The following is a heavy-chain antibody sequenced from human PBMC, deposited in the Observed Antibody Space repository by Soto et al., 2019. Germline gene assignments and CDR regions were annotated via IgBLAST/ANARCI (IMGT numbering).Heavy chain of an antibody. CDR1: EFSLSTSGMC. Sequence: SGPTLVNPTHTLTLTCTFSEFSLSTSGMCVSWIRQPPGKALEWLALIDWDDDKYYSTSLKTRLTISKDTSKNQVVLTMTNMDPVDTATYYCARSSVMGNYFDYWGQGTLVTVSS. CDR2: IDWDDDK. D-gene: IGHD7-27*01. V-gene: IGHV2-70*01. J-gene: IGHJ4*02. CDR3: ARSSVMGNYFDY.